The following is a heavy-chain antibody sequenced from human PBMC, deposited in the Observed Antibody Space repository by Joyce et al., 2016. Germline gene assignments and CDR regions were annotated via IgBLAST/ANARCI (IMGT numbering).Heavy chain of an antibody. Sequence: EVQLVESGGGLVQPGGSLRLSCAAAGFTFSSYSINCVRQSPGKGLEWVSYISSSSSTIYYADSVKGRFTISRDNAKNSLYLQMNSLRAEDTAVYYCAKADYGDKIDAFDIWGQGTMVTVSS. J-gene: IGHJ3*02. CDR1: GFTFSSYS. D-gene: IGHD4-17*01. CDR3: AKADYGDKIDAFDI. CDR2: ISSSSSTI. V-gene: IGHV3-48*01.